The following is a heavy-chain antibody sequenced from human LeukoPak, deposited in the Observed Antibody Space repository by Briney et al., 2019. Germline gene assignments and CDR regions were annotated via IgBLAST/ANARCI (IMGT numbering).Heavy chain of an antibody. CDR2: IYPGDSDT. CDR3: ARSTMMRIGYDFGHAFDI. CDR1: GYSFTSYW. D-gene: IGHD5-12*01. V-gene: IGHV5-51*01. Sequence: GEPLKISCKGSGYSFTSYWIGWVRQMPGKGLEWMGIIYPGDSDTRYSPSFQGQVTISADKSISTAYLQWSSLKASDTAMYYCARSTMMRIGYDFGHAFDIWGQGTMVTVSS. J-gene: IGHJ3*02.